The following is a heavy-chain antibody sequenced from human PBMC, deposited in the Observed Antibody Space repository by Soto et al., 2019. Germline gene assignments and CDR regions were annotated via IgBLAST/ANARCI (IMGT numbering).Heavy chain of an antibody. CDR1: GFTFSSYA. V-gene: IGHV3-23*01. Sequence: GGSLRLSCAASGFTFSSYAMSWVRQAPGKGLEWVSAISGSGGSTYYADSVKGRFTISRDNSKNTLYLQMNSLRAEDTAVYYCAKGGVLRFLEWLSNWFDAWGQGTLVTVSS. CDR3: AKGGVLRFLEWLSNWFDA. D-gene: IGHD3-3*01. CDR2: ISGSGGST. J-gene: IGHJ5*02.